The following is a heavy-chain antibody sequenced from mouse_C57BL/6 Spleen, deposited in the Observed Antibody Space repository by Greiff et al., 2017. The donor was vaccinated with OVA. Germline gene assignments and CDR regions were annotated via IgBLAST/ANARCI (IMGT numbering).Heavy chain of an antibody. D-gene: IGHD2-4*01. V-gene: IGHV1-18*01. CDR3: ARSRYDYDGRYWYFDV. J-gene: IGHJ1*03. CDR2: INPNNGGT. Sequence: VQLKESGPELVKPGASVKIPCKASGYTFTDYNMDWVKQSHGKSLEWIGDINPNNGGTIYNQKFKGKATLTVDKSSSTAYMELRSLTSEDTAVYYCARSRYDYDGRYWYFDVWGTGTTVTVSS. CDR1: GYTFTDYN.